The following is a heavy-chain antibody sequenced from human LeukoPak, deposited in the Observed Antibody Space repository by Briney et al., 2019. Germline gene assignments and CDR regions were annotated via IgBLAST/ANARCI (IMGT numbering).Heavy chain of an antibody. Sequence: SETLSLTCTVSGGSISSSSYYWGWIRQPPGKGLEWIGSIYYSGSTYYNPSLKSRVTISVDTSKNQFSLKPSSVTAADTAVYYCARLEAAAGYFDYWGQGTLVTVSS. J-gene: IGHJ4*02. D-gene: IGHD6-13*01. CDR2: IYYSGST. CDR1: GGSISSSSYY. CDR3: ARLEAAAGYFDY. V-gene: IGHV4-39*01.